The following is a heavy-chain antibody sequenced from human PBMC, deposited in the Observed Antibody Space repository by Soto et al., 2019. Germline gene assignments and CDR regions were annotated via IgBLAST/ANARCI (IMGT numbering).Heavy chain of an antibody. CDR3: TTDPRTYYDFWSGYYHFGY. CDR2: IKSKTDGGTT. V-gene: IGHV3-15*01. D-gene: IGHD3-3*01. Sequence: PGGSLRLSCAASGFTFSNAWMSWVRQAPGKGLEWVGRIKSKTDGGTTDYAAPVKGRFTISRDDSKNTLYLQMNSLKTEDTAVYYCTTDPRTYYDFWSGYYHFGYWGQGTLVTVSS. J-gene: IGHJ4*02. CDR1: GFTFSNAW.